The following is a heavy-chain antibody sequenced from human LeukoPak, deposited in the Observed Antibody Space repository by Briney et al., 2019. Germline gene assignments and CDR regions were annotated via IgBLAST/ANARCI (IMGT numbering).Heavy chain of an antibody. CDR2: IWYDGSNK. CDR1: GFTFSSYG. V-gene: IGHV3-33*01. Sequence: GRSLRLSCAASGFTFSSYGMHWVRQAPGKGLEWVAVIWYDGSNKYYADSVKGRFTISRDNSKNTLYLQRNSLRAEDTAVYYCARSGRGDYAFDIWGQGTMVTVSS. D-gene: IGHD7-27*01. CDR3: ARSGRGDYAFDI. J-gene: IGHJ3*02.